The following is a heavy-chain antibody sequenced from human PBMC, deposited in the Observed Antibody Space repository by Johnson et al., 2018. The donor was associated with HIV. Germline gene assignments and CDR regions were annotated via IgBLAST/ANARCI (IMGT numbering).Heavy chain of an antibody. D-gene: IGHD6-13*01. CDR3: AKCIWGSSLIDAFDI. Sequence: QVQLVESGGDLVKPGGSLRLSCAASGFTFSSYGMHWVRQAPGKGLEWVAFIRYDGSNKYYADSVKGRFSISRDNSKNTLYLQMNSLRADDTAVYYCAKCIWGSSLIDAFDIWGQGTMVTVSS. CDR1: GFTFSSYG. J-gene: IGHJ3*02. CDR2: IRYDGSNK. V-gene: IGHV3-30*02.